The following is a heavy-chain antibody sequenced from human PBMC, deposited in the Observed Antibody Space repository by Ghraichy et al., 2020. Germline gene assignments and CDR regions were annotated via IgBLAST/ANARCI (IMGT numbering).Heavy chain of an antibody. CDR3: ARELEATDSYYGMDV. CDR1: GYTFTSYY. J-gene: IGHJ6*02. CDR2: INPSGGST. D-gene: IGHD3-3*01. Sequence: ASVKVSCKASGYTFTSYYMHWVRQAPGQGLEWMGIINPSGGSTSYAQKFQGRVTMTRDTSTSTVYMELSSLRSEDTAVYYCARELEATDSYYGMDVWGQGTTVTVSS. V-gene: IGHV1-46*01.